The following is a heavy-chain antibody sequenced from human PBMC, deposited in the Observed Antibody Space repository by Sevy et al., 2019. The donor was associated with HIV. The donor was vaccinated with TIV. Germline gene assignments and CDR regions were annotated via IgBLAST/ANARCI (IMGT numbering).Heavy chain of an antibody. CDR2: ISAYNDNT. J-gene: IGHJ6*03. CDR1: GYTFTSYG. V-gene: IGHV1-18*01. D-gene: IGHD3-10*01. CDR3: ARGVGFGELLHYYYYMDV. Sequence: ASVKVSCKASGYTFTSYGISWERQAPGQGLEWMGWISAYNDNTNYAQKLQGRVTMTTDTSTSTAYMELRSLRSDDTAVYYCARGVGFGELLHYYYYMDVWGKGTTVTVSS.